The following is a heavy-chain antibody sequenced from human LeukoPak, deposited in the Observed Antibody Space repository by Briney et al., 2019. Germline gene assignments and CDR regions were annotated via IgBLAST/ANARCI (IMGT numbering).Heavy chain of an antibody. V-gene: IGHV3-48*02. CDR3: ARARTNLIDCSGGSCYLHYYGMDV. J-gene: IGHJ6*02. CDR2: TSSSSSTI. CDR1: GFTFSSYS. D-gene: IGHD2-15*01. Sequence: GGSLRLSCAASGFTFSSYSMNWVRQAPGKGLEWVSYTSSSSSTIYYADSVKGRFTISRDNAKNSLYLQMNSLRDEDTAVYYCARARTNLIDCSGGSCYLHYYGMDVWAKGPRSPSP.